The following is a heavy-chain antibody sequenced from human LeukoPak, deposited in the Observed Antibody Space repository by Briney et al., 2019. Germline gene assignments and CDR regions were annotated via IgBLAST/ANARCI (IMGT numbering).Heavy chain of an antibody. CDR1: GYRFTTYW. V-gene: IGHV5-51*01. J-gene: IGHJ3*02. CDR2: IYPGDSDP. D-gene: IGHD1-1*01. Sequence: GESLKISCKGSGYRFTTYWIGWVRQMPGKGLEWMGIIYPGDSDPRYSPSFQGQVTISADESITTAYLQWSSLKASDTAMYYCARGTTPRFHQYLAREAFDIWGQGTMVTVSS. CDR3: ARGTTPRFHQYLAREAFDI.